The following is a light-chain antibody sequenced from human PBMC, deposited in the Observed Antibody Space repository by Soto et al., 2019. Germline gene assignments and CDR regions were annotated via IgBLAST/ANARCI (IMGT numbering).Light chain of an antibody. CDR2: SND. Sequence: QSVLTQPPSASGTPGQRVTISCSGSSSNIGTNTVNWYHQLPGTAPKILIYSNDHRPSGVPDRFSGSKSGTSASLAISRVEAEDEADYSCQVWDSGPDHVVFGGGTKLTVL. CDR1: SSNIGTNT. CDR3: QVWDSGPDHVV. V-gene: IGLV1-44*01. J-gene: IGLJ2*01.